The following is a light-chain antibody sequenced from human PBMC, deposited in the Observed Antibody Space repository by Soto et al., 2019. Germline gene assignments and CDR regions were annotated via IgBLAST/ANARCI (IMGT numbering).Light chain of an antibody. CDR3: SSYTSSSTLVV. J-gene: IGLJ2*01. Sequence: QSALTQPASVSGSPGQSLTISCTGTSSDVGGYNYVSWYQQHPGKAPKLMIYDVGNRPSGVSNRFSGSKSGNTASLTISGLQAEDEADYYCSSYTSSSTLVVFGRGTKLTAL. CDR2: DVG. CDR1: SSDVGGYNY. V-gene: IGLV2-14*01.